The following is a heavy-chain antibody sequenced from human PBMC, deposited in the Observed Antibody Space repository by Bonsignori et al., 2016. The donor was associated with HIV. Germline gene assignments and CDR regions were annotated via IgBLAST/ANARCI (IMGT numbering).Heavy chain of an antibody. CDR3: ARDPPYDSSGAY. D-gene: IGHD3-22*01. V-gene: IGHV4-59*13. J-gene: IGHJ4*02. Sequence: PGKGLEWIGYIYYSGSTNYNPSLKSRVTISVDTSKNQFSLKLSSVTAADTAVYYCARDPPYDSSGAYWGQGTLVTVSS. CDR2: IYYSGST.